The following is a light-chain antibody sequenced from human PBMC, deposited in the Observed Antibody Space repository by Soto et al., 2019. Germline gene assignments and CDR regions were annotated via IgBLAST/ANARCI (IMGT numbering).Light chain of an antibody. J-gene: IGKJ1*01. CDR1: QSISSTY. CDR3: QQYGTSPQT. V-gene: IGKV3-20*01. Sequence: EIVLTQSPGTLSLSPGERTTLSCRASQSISSTYFAWYQQKPGQAPRLLIYGASSRATGIPDRFSGSGSGTDFTLTISRLEPDDFAVYYCQQYGTSPQTFGQGTRVEIK. CDR2: GAS.